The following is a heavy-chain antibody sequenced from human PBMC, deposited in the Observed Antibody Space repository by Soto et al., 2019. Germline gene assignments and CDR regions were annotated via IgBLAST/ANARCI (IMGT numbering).Heavy chain of an antibody. D-gene: IGHD1-26*01. CDR1: CYSIRDGFY. CDR3: AREGGSGRHDF. J-gene: IGHJ4*02. Sequence: PSYTLSLSYPASCYSIRDGFYSGWIRQTPGKGLEWIGSMFHTGSSYYNPSLKSRVSISVETSNNRFSLQLTSVTAADTDVYYCAREGGSGRHDFWGPGILVPVSS. CDR2: MFHTGSS. V-gene: IGHV4-38-2*02.